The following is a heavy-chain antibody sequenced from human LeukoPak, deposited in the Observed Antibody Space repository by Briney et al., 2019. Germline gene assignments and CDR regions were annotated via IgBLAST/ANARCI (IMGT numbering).Heavy chain of an antibody. D-gene: IGHD6-13*01. V-gene: IGHV3-30*04. CDR1: GFTFSSPA. CDR3: VRGGPYSNT. CDR2: ISYDGSNK. J-gene: IGHJ5*02. Sequence: GGSLRLSCAVSGFTFSSPAMHWVRQAPAKGLEWVAVISYDGSNKFYADSVKGRFTISRDNSENTRYLQMNSLRAEDMAVYYCVRGGPYSNTWGQGTLVSVSS.